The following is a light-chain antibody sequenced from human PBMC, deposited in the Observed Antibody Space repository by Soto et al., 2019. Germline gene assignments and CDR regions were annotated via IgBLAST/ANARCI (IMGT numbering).Light chain of an antibody. CDR2: GAS. CDR3: QQTYITPLT. Sequence: DIQMTHSPSSLSASVGDRVTITCRTSQTVNNYLNWYQHIPGKAPKLLIYGASSLQGGVPSRFSGTASGTDFTLTISNLQPEDFATYYCQQTYITPLTFGGGTKVDIK. J-gene: IGKJ4*01. V-gene: IGKV1-39*01. CDR1: QTVNNY.